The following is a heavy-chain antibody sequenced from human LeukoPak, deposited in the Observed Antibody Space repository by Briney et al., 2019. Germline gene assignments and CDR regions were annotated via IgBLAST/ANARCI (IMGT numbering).Heavy chain of an antibody. CDR3: AKDYAEDTMVRGVMGGY. Sequence: GWSLRLSCAASGFTFSSYGMHWVRQAPGKGLEWVAVISYDGSNKYYADSVKGRFTISRDNSKDTLYLQMNSLRAEDTAVYYCAKDYAEDTMVRGVMGGYWGQGTLVTVSS. D-gene: IGHD3-10*01. CDR2: ISYDGSNK. V-gene: IGHV3-30*18. CDR1: GFTFSSYG. J-gene: IGHJ4*02.